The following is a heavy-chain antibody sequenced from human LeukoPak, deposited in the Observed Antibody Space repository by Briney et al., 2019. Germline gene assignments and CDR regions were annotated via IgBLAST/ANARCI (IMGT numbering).Heavy chain of an antibody. CDR1: GFAFSTYA. CDR2: ISTSGRAT. CDR3: AKRLLYSYGPGFDY. V-gene: IGHV3-23*01. D-gene: IGHD5-18*01. Sequence: GGSLRLSCAASGFAFSTYAMTWVRQAPEKGLQWVSTISTSGRATYYADSVEGRFTISRDNSRTTLYLQMNSLRAEDTAVYYCAKRLLYSYGPGFDYWGQGTLVTVSS. J-gene: IGHJ4*02.